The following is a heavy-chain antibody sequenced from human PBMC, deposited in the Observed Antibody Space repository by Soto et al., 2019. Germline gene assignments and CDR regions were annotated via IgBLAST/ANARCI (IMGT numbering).Heavy chain of an antibody. CDR3: ARHAGVATILSYYYYYMDV. CDR1: GGSISSSSYY. J-gene: IGHJ6*03. D-gene: IGHD5-12*01. Sequence: SETLSLTCTVSGGSISSSSYYWGWIRQPPGKGLEWIGSIYYSGSTYYNPSLKSRVTISVDTSKNQFSLKLSSVTAADTAVYYCARHAGVATILSYYYYYMDVWGKGTTVTVSS. CDR2: IYYSGST. V-gene: IGHV4-39*01.